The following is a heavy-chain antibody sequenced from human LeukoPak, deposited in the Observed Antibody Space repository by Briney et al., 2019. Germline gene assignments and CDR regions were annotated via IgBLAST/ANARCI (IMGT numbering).Heavy chain of an antibody. D-gene: IGHD1-14*01. J-gene: IGHJ2*01. CDR3: ARGGTIPSPEPWYFDL. V-gene: IGHV4-30-2*05. CDR1: GGSISSGGYS. Sequence: SQTLSLTCAVSGGSISSGGYSWSWIRQPPGKGLEWIGYIYHSGSTYYNPSLKSRVTISVDTSKNQFSLKLSSVTAADTAVYYCARGGTIPSPEPWYFDLWGRGTLVTVSS. CDR2: IYHSGST.